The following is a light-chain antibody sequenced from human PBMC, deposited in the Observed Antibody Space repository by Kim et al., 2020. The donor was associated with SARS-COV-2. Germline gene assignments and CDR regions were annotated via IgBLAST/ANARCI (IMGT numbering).Light chain of an antibody. CDR1: ASVSSSY. Sequence: EIVLTQSPGTLSLSPGERATLSCRASASVSSSYFAWYQRKPGQAPRRLIYGASSRATGVPDRFSGSGSGTDFTLTISSLGPEDSAVYFCQQYVSLITFGQRTPLEIK. J-gene: IGKJ5*01. CDR2: GAS. V-gene: IGKV3-20*01. CDR3: QQYVSLIT.